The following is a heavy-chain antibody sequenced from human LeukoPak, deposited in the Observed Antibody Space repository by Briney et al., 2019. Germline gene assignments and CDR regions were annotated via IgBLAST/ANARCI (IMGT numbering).Heavy chain of an antibody. D-gene: IGHD3-3*01. CDR1: GFTFSSYA. Sequence: GGSLRLSCAASGFTFSSYAMSWVRQAPGKGLEWVSAISGSGGSTYYADSVKGRFTISRDNSKNTLYLQMNSLRAEDTAVYYCARDRDFWSGYSYYGMDVWGQGTTVTVSS. J-gene: IGHJ6*02. CDR2: ISGSGGST. V-gene: IGHV3-23*01. CDR3: ARDRDFWSGYSYYGMDV.